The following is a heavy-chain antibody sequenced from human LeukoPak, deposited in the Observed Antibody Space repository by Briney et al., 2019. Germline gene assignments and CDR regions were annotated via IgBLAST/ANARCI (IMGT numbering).Heavy chain of an antibody. V-gene: IGHV4-39*07. CDR1: GGSISTSSYY. D-gene: IGHD3-22*01. J-gene: IGHJ3*02. CDR3: AGFIPPMIVVAASPGNDAFDI. Sequence: SETLSLTCTVSGGSISTSSYYWGWVRQPPGKGLEWIGNIFYSGSTYYSPSLKSRVTISVDTSKNQFSLKLSSVTAADTAVYYCAGFIPPMIVVAASPGNDAFDIWGQGTMVTVSS. CDR2: IFYSGST.